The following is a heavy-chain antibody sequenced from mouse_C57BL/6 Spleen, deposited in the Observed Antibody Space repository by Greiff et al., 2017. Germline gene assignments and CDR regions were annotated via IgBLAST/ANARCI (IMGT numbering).Heavy chain of an antibody. V-gene: IGHV1-69*01. CDR1: GYTFTSYW. J-gene: IGHJ2*01. CDR2: IDPSDSYT. CDR3: ARGSTMITTGDYFDY. D-gene: IGHD2-4*01. Sequence: QVQLQQPGAELVMPGASVKLSCKASGYTFTSYWIHWVKQRPGQGLEWIGEIDPSDSYTNYNQKFKGKSTLTVDKSSSTAYMQLSSLTSEDSAVYYCARGSTMITTGDYFDYWGQGTTLTVSS.